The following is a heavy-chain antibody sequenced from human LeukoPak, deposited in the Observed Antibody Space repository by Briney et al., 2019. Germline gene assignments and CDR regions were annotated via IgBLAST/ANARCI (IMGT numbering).Heavy chain of an antibody. CDR2: IYHSGST. J-gene: IGHJ5*02. CDR1: GGSISSGGYS. CDR3: ARGTTVTYNWFDP. D-gene: IGHD4-11*01. V-gene: IGHV4-30-2*01. Sequence: PSETLSLACAVSGGSISSGGYSWSWIRQPPGKGLEWIGYIYHSGSTYYNPSLKSRVTISVDRSKNQFSLKLSSVTAADTAVYYCARGTTVTYNWFDPWGQGTLVTVSS.